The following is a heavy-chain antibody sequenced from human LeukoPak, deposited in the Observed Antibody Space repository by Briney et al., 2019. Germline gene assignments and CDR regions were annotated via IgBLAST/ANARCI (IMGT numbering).Heavy chain of an antibody. J-gene: IGHJ4*02. CDR3: AKLSLHCSSTSCYTFDY. Sequence: GGSLRLSCAASGFTFSSYAMSGVRQAPGKGLDWVSAISGSGGSTYYADSVKGRFTISRDNSKNTLYLQMNSLRAEDTAVYYCAKLSLHCSSTSCYTFDYWGQGTLVTVSS. CDR1: GFTFSSYA. D-gene: IGHD2-2*02. CDR2: ISGSGGST. V-gene: IGHV3-23*01.